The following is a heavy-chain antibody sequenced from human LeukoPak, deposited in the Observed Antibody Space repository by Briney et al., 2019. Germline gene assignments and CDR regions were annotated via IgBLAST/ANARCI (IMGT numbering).Heavy chain of an antibody. D-gene: IGHD6-13*01. CDR2: ISGSGGST. CDR3: AKHLKPDSSSWYWNFDY. CDR1: GFTFSSYA. V-gene: IGHV3-23*01. J-gene: IGHJ4*02. Sequence: GGSLRLSCAASGFTFSSYAMSWVRQAPGKGLEWVSAISGSGGSTYYADSVKGRFTISRDNSKNTLYLQMNSLRAEDTAVYYCAKHLKPDSSSWYWNFDYWGQGTLVTVSS.